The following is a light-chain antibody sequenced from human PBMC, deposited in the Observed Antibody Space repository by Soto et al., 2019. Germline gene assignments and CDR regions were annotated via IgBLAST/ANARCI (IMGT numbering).Light chain of an antibody. CDR1: QSVSSSY. CDR3: QPYGSSPGT. CDR2: GAS. Sequence: EIVLTQSPGTLSLSPGERATLSCRASQSVSSSYLAWYQQKPGQAPRLLIYGASSRATGIPDRFSGSGSGKDLIITISSLEPEDFAVYYCQPYGSSPGTFGQGTKVEIK. V-gene: IGKV3-20*01. J-gene: IGKJ1*01.